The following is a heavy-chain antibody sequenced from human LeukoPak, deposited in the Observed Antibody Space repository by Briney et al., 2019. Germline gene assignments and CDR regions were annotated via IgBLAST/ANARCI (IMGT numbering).Heavy chain of an antibody. Sequence: GGSLRLSCAASGFTFSSYSMNWVRQAPGKGLEWVSSISSSSSYIYYADSVKGRFTISRDNAKNSLYLQMNSLRAEDTAVYYCARFGAAAGRGYFQHWGQGTLVTVSS. CDR2: ISSSSSYI. CDR3: ARFGAAAGRGYFQH. V-gene: IGHV3-21*01. D-gene: IGHD6-13*01. CDR1: GFTFSSYS. J-gene: IGHJ1*01.